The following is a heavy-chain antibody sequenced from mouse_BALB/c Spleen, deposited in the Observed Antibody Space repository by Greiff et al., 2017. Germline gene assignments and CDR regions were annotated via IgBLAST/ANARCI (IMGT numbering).Heavy chain of an antibody. Sequence: QVQLQQSGPGLVAPSQSLSITCTVSGFSLTSYGVHWVRQPPGKGLEWLGVIWAGGSTNYNSALMSRLSISKDNSKSQVFLKMNSLQTDDTAMYYCARGYYGSSYDWFAYWGQGTLVTVSA. CDR1: GFSLTSYG. V-gene: IGHV2-9*02. CDR2: IWAGGST. CDR3: ARGYYGSSYDWFAY. D-gene: IGHD1-1*01. J-gene: IGHJ3*01.